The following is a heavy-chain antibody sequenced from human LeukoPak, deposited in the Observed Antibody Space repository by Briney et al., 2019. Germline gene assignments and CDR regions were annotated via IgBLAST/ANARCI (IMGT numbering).Heavy chain of an antibody. J-gene: IGHJ4*02. D-gene: IGHD3-3*01. CDR3: ARESDFWSGYYSVLDY. CDR2: ISSSGSTI. V-gene: IGHV3-48*03. Sequence: PGGSLRLSCAASGFTFSNHEMNWVRQAPGKGLEWVSYISSSGSTIYYADSVKGRFTISRDNAKNSLDLQMNSLRAEDTAVYYCARESDFWSGYYSVLDYWGQGTLDTVSS. CDR1: GFTFSNHE.